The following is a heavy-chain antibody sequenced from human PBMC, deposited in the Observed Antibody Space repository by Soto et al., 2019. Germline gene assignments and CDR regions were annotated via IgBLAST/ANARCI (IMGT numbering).Heavy chain of an antibody. CDR2: IQNTGGT. CDR3: ARSRNLDV. CDR1: GGSFSENH. V-gene: IGHV4-34*01. Sequence: QVQVQQWGAGLLKPSETLSLTCAVYGGSFSENHWSWIRQPPGKGLEWIGEIQNTGGTNYSPSLKSRVPISVDRSKNQLSLSMTSVSAADTAVYYCARSRNLDVWGQGTTVIVSS. J-gene: IGHJ6*02. D-gene: IGHD1-1*01.